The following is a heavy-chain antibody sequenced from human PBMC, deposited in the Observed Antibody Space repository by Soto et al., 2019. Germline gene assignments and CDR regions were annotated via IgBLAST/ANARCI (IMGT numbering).Heavy chain of an antibody. V-gene: IGHV4-31*03. CDR2: IYYSGST. CDR3: ACGYSYGYNWFDP. D-gene: IGHD5-18*01. Sequence: QVQLQESGPGLVKPSQTLSLTCTVSGGSISSGGYYWSWIRQHPGKGLEGIGYIYYSGSTYYNPCLKSRVTISVDTSKNQFSLKLSSVTAADTAVYYCACGYSYGYNWFDPWGQGTLVTVSS. J-gene: IGHJ5*02. CDR1: GGSISSGGYY.